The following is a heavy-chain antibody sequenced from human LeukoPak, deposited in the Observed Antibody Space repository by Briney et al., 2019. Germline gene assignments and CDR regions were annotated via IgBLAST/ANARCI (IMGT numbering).Heavy chain of an antibody. V-gene: IGHV1-2*02. CDR1: GYTFGDYY. CDR3: ARPLGSLKEYWWFDP. Sequence: GASVKVPCTTSGYTFGDYYIHWLRQAPGQGLEWMGWINPKSGVTNFAQYFQGRVTMTRDTSSTTVYMELDRLRSDDTAVYYCARPLGSLKEYWWFDPWGQGTLVTVSS. J-gene: IGHJ5*02. CDR2: INPKSGVT. D-gene: IGHD2/OR15-2a*01.